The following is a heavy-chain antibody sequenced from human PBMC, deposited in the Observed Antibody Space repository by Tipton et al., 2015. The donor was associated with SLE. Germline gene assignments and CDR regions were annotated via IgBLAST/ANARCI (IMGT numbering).Heavy chain of an antibody. CDR3: AKDRRTDLKGYFDY. Sequence: QLVQSGGGLVKSGGSLRLSCAASGFTFSDYYMSWIRQAPGKGLEWVSGISWNSGSIGYADSVKGRFTISRDNAKNSLYLQMNSLRAEDTALYYCAKDRRTDLKGYFDYWGQGTLVTVSS. V-gene: IGHV3-9*01. CDR2: ISWNSGSI. CDR1: GFTFSDYY. J-gene: IGHJ4*02.